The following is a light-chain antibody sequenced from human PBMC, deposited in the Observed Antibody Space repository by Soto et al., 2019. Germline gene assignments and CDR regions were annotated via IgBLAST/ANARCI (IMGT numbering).Light chain of an antibody. V-gene: IGLV2-14*01. CDR1: SSDIGVYNF. J-gene: IGLJ2*01. Sequence: QSVLTQPASVSGSPGQSLTISCTGTSSDIGVYNFVSWYQQHPGKAPKLMIYDVNLRPSGVSDRFSGSKSGNTASLTISGLQAEDEAHYYCSSYATSTVFGGGTKLTVL. CDR2: DVN. CDR3: SSYATSTV.